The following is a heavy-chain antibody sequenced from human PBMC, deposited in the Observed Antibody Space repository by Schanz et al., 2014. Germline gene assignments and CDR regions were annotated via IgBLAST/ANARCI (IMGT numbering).Heavy chain of an antibody. Sequence: QVQLQESGPGLVKPSETLSLTCTVPSDSISHYYLSWIRQPPGKELEWVAFIYDRGSTSYNPSLNSRVTFSLTTAKNQFPLKLTSLTAADTAVYYCARHRVYGAFDLWGQGTLVTVSS. V-gene: IGHV4-59*08. D-gene: IGHD4-17*01. CDR1: SDSISHYY. J-gene: IGHJ4*02. CDR2: IYDRGST. CDR3: ARHRVYGAFDL.